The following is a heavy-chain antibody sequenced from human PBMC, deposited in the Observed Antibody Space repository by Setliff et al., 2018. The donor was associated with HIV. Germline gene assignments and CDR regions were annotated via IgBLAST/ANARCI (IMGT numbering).Heavy chain of an antibody. CDR3: ARGGDWDDNYYMDV. Sequence: SQTLSLTCAISGDSVSSKSAAWNWLRQSPSRGLEWLGRTYYRSKWSSDYAPSVKSRVTINPDTSKNKFSLQLNSVTPEDTAVYYCARGGDWDDNYYMDVWGKGTTVTV. CDR1: GDSVSSKSAA. J-gene: IGHJ6*03. D-gene: IGHD1-1*01. V-gene: IGHV6-1*01. CDR2: TYYRSKWSS.